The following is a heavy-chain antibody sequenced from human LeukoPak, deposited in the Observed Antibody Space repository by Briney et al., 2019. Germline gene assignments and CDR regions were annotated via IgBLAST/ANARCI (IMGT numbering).Heavy chain of an antibody. D-gene: IGHD1-14*01. V-gene: IGHV3-21*01. CDR2: ISTSSSYI. J-gene: IGHJ5*02. CDR3: ARDPEDWFDP. CDR1: GFTFSSYS. Sequence: GGSLRLSCAASGFTFSSYSMNWVRQAPGKGLEWVSSISTSSSYIYYADSVKGRFTISRDNAKNSLSLQMNTLRAEDTAVYYCARDPEDWFDPWGQGTLVTVSS.